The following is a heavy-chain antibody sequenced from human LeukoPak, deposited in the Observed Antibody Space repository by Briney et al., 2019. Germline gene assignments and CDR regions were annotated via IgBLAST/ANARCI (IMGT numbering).Heavy chain of an antibody. CDR2: IRYDGSNK. CDR1: GFTFSSYG. Sequence: HPGGSLRLSCAAPGFTFSSYGMHWVRQAPGKGLEWVAFIRYDGSNKYYADSVKGRFTISRDNSKNTLYLQMNSLRPEDTAVYYCARGNFYSGSGSSPLDYWGQGTLVTVSS. J-gene: IGHJ4*02. D-gene: IGHD3-10*01. CDR3: ARGNFYSGSGSSPLDY. V-gene: IGHV3-30*02.